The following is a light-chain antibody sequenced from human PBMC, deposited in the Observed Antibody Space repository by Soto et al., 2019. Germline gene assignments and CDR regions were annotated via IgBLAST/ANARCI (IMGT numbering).Light chain of an antibody. J-gene: IGKJ3*01. CDR2: LGS. CDR3: MQALQTPWT. CDR1: QTLLHSNGYNY. V-gene: IGKV2-28*01. Sequence: DIVMTQSPLSLPVTPGEPASISCRASQTLLHSNGYNYLDWYLQKPGQSPQLLIFLGSNRASGGRDRFRGSGSGTDFTLKISRVEAEDVGVYYCMQALQTPWTFGPGTKVDIK.